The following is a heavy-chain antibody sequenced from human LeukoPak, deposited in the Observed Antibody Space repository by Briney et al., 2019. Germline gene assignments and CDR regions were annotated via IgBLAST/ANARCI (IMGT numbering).Heavy chain of an antibody. CDR1: GSRFTSYW. CDR2: IYPGDSNT. D-gene: IGHD3-3*02. CDR3: ARLHFWSSYYHLYYYYMDV. Sequence: GASLKISCKGSGSRFTSYWSGWVRQMPGKGLEWMGIIYPGDSNTRYSPSFQGRVTISADKSISTAYLQMSSLKASDTAMYYCARLHFWSSYYHLYYYYMDVWGKGTTVTVSS. V-gene: IGHV5-51*01. J-gene: IGHJ6*03.